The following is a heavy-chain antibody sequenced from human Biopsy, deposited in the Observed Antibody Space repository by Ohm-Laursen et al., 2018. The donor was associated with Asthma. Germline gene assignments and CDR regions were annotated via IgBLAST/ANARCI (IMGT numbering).Heavy chain of an antibody. CDR2: ISYDGTNK. D-gene: IGHD1-20*01. Sequence: SLRLSCTASGLTFSDYDRHWVRQAPGRGLEWVEVISYDGTNKDYADSVKGRFTFSRDNSQNTLSLEMNSLRVEDTAVYYCARDLRSDNWNPWGMDVWGLGTTVTVAS. CDR1: GLTFSDYD. V-gene: IGHV3-30-3*01. CDR3: ARDLRSDNWNPWGMDV. J-gene: IGHJ6*02.